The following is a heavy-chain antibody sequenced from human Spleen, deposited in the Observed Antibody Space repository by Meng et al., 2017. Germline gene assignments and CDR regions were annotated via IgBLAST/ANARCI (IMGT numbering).Heavy chain of an antibody. J-gene: IGHJ4*02. Sequence: ASVKVSCKASGYSFSAYYLHWVRQAPGQGLEWMGWINPSSGATNYAQKFQGRVTMTRDTSFSTAYAEVSRLRSDDTAVYYCARVWGVATPDWGQGTLVTVSS. V-gene: IGHV1-2*02. D-gene: IGHD3-10*01. CDR1: GYSFSAYY. CDR3: ARVWGVATPD. CDR2: INPSSGAT.